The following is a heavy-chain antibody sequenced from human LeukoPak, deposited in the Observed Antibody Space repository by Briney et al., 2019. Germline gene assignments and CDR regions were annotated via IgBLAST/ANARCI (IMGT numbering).Heavy chain of an antibody. CDR1: GGSISSYY. V-gene: IGHV4-4*07. CDR3: VSAKPANY. CDR2: IYTSGSA. Sequence: SETLSLTCTVSGGSISSYYWSWIRQPAGKGLQWIGRIYTSGSANYNPSLKSRVTMSADTSKNQFSLKLTSVTAADTAVYYCVSAKPANYWGQGILVTVSS. J-gene: IGHJ4*02.